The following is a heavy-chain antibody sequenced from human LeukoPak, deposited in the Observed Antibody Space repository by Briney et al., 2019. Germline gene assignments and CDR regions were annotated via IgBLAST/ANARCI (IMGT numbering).Heavy chain of an antibody. J-gene: IGHJ5*01. V-gene: IGHV1-18*01. Sequence: GASVKLSCKASGYTFTSYGITWVRQAPGQGLEWMGWISAYNGNTHYAQKFQGRVTMTADTSTNTAYMDLWSLGSDDTAVYFCARDWDYGSSGSSYWFDPWGQGTLVTASS. D-gene: IGHD3-22*01. CDR1: GYTFTSYG. CDR3: ARDWDYGSSGSSYWFDP. CDR2: ISAYNGNT.